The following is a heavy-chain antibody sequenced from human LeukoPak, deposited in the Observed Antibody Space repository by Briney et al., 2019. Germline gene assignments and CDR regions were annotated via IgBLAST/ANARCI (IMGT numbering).Heavy chain of an antibody. V-gene: IGHV3-21*01. CDR3: ARGRAARFYFDY. D-gene: IGHD6-6*01. Sequence: GGSLRLSCAASGFTFSSYSMSWVRQAPGKGLEWVSSISSSSSYIYYADSVKGRFTISRDNAKNSLYLQMNSLRAEDTAVYYCARGRAARFYFDYWGQGTRVTVSS. J-gene: IGHJ4*02. CDR2: ISSSSSYI. CDR1: GFTFSSYS.